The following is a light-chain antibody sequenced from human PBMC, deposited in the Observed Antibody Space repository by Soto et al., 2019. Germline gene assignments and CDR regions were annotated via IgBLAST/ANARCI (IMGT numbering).Light chain of an antibody. V-gene: IGKV3-20*01. J-gene: IGKJ2*01. CDR3: QSPGT. CDR2: GAS. Sequence: EIVLTQSPGTLSLSPGERATLSCRASQSVSSSYLAWYQQKPGQAPRLLIYGASSRATGIPDRFSGSGSGTDITLTISRLEPEDFEVYYCQSPGTFGQGTKLEIK. CDR1: QSVSSSY.